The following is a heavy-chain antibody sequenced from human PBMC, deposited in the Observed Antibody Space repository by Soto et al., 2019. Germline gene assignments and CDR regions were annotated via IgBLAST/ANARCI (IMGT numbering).Heavy chain of an antibody. J-gene: IGHJ4*02. V-gene: IGHV4-39*01. CDR2: IYYSGST. CDR3: ASTQDYYDSSGYPIAPSFDY. D-gene: IGHD3-22*01. CDR1: GGSIRRRSYY. Sequence: SETLSLTWTVSGGSIRRRSYYWDWILQPPGKGLELIGSIYYSGSTYYNPSLKSRVTISVDTSKNQFSLKLSSVTAADTAVYYCASTQDYYDSSGYPIAPSFDYWGQGNLV.